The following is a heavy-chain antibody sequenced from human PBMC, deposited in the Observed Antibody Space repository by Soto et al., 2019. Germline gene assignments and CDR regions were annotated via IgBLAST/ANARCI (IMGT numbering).Heavy chain of an antibody. V-gene: IGHV3-13*01. CDR3: ARGRLSEYYYKDL. J-gene: IGHJ6*03. CDR2: IGTAGDT. D-gene: IGHD3-3*01. CDR1: GFTFSSHD. Sequence: GGALRLCCAASGFTFSSHDMHWVRQATGKGLEWVSTIGTAGDTYYPGSAKGRFTISRENAKNSLYLQMNSLRARDTAVYYCARGRLSEYYYKDLWGKGTTVTVSS.